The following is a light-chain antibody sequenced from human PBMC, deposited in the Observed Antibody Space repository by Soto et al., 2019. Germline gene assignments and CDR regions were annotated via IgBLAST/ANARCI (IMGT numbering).Light chain of an antibody. V-gene: IGKV3-11*01. CDR1: RSVSSY. Sequence: EIVLTQSPATLSLSTGERATLSCGASRSVSSYLAWYQQKPGQAPRLLIYDASYRATGIPARVSGSGSGTDFPLPLSILWPGDFAGETCRPRSDWPPRLPFGGGTKAEIK. CDR2: DAS. J-gene: IGKJ4*01. CDR3: RPRSDWPPRLP.